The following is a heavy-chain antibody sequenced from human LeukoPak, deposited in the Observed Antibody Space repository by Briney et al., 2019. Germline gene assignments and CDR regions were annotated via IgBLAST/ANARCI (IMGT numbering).Heavy chain of an antibody. CDR3: ARGEQWLGLEY. J-gene: IGHJ4*02. CDR1: GFTFSSYA. Sequence: GGSLRLSCAASGFTFSSYAMSWVRQAPGKGLEWVSAISGSGGSTYYADSVKGRFTISRDNSKNTLYLQMNSLSAEDTAVYYCARGEQWLGLEYWGQGTPVTVSS. V-gene: IGHV3-23*01. D-gene: IGHD6-19*01. CDR2: ISGSGGST.